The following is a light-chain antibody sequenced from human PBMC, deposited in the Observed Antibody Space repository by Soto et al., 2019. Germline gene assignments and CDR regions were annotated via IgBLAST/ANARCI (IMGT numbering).Light chain of an antibody. CDR3: QQYNNWPPTT. J-gene: IGKJ5*01. CDR2: GAS. Sequence: EIVMTQSPATLSVSPGERATLSCRASQSVSSNLAWYQQKPGQAPRLLIYGASIRATGIPARSSGSGSGTEFTLTISSLQSEDFAVYYCQQYNNWPPTTFGQGTRLEIK. CDR1: QSVSSN. V-gene: IGKV3D-15*01.